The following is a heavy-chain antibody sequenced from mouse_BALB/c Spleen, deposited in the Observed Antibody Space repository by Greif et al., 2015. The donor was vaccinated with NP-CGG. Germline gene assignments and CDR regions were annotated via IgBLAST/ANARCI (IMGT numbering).Heavy chain of an antibody. CDR1: GYTFTSYW. V-gene: IGHV1S127*01. Sequence: QVQLKQSGAELVKPGASVKMSCKASGYTFTSYWMHWVKQRPGQGLEWIGVIDPSDSYTSYNQKFKGKATLTVDTSSSTAYMQLSSLTSEDSAVYYCTPIYYYGSSYVGDAMDYWGQGTSVTVSS. J-gene: IGHJ4*01. CDR2: IDPSDSYT. CDR3: TPIYYYGSSYVGDAMDY. D-gene: IGHD1-1*01.